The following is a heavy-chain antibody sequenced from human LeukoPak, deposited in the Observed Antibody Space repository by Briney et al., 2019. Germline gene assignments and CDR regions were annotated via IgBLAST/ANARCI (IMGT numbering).Heavy chain of an antibody. V-gene: IGHV3-13*01. CDR3: ARGVGATTPLDYYYYYGTDV. Sequence: GGSLRLSCAASGFTFSSYDMHWVRQATGKGLEWVSAIGTAGDTYYPGSVKGRFTISRENAKNSLYLQMNSLRAGDTAVYYCARGVGATTPLDYYYYYGTDVWGQGTTVTVSS. J-gene: IGHJ6*02. CDR2: IGTAGDT. CDR1: GFTFSSYD. D-gene: IGHD1-26*01.